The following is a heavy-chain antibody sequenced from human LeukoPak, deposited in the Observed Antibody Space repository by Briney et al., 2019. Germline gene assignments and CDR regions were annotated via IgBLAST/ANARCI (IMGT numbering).Heavy chain of an antibody. V-gene: IGHV3-23*01. CDR3: AKDGLYYDGSEHVYYFDS. CDR2: IIYSGGAT. D-gene: IGHD3-22*01. CDR1: GLTFSRSA. Sequence: GGSLRLSCAASGLTFSRSAMTWVRQGPGTGLEFVASIIYSGGATYYADSVKGRFTISRGNSKNTLYLQMNSLRAEDTALYYCAKDGLYYDGSEHVYYFDSWGQGTLVTVSS. J-gene: IGHJ4*02.